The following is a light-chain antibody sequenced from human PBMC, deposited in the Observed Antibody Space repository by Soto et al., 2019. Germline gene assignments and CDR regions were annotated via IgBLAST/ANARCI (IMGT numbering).Light chain of an antibody. V-gene: IGLV2-23*02. J-gene: IGLJ3*02. CDR3: CAYAGGSVYVL. Sequence: QSVLTQPASVSGSPGQSITISCTGTSGDVGNFNLVSWYQQHPGKAPHLMIYEVTKRPSGVSIRFSGSKSGNTASLTISGLQAEDEADYYCCAYAGGSVYVLFGGGTKVTVL. CDR1: SGDVGNFNL. CDR2: EVT.